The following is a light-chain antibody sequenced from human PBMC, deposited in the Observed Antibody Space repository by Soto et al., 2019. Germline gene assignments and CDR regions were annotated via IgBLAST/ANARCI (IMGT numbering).Light chain of an antibody. CDR1: GNDVGGYTF. V-gene: IGLV2-14*03. CDR2: DVN. J-gene: IGLJ1*01. Sequence: QSALTQPASVSGSPGQSISISCTGTGNDVGGYTFVSWYQQHPDKVPKLVIFDVNRRPSGVSDLFSGSKSVNAASLTISGLQAEDEADYYCCSYTATTTYVFGTGTKVTVL. CDR3: CSYTATTTYV.